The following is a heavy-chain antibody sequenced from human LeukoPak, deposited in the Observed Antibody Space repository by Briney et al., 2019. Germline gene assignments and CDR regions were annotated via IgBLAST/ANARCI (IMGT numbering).Heavy chain of an antibody. CDR2: IYYSGST. V-gene: IGHV4-59*01. Sequence: SETLSLTCTVSGGSISSYYWSWIRQPPGKGLEWIGYIYYSGSTNYNPSLKSRVTISVDTSKNQFSLKLSSVTAADTAVYYCARDRGATVTTSASRGYYYYYMDVWGKGTTVTVSS. CDR1: GGSISSYY. J-gene: IGHJ6*03. CDR3: ARDRGATVTTSASRGYYYYYMDV. D-gene: IGHD4-11*01.